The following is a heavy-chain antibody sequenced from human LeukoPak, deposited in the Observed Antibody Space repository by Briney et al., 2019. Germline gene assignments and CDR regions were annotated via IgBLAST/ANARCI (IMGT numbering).Heavy chain of an antibody. CDR2: ISSTSAI. Sequence: PGGSLRLSCAASGFTFANYALNWFRHTPGKGLEWLSYISSTSAIYYADSVKGRFTISRDNAKKSLYLQMNSLRAEDTAVYYCARDDKWAFDYWGQGTLVTV. CDR1: GFTFANYA. V-gene: IGHV3-69-1*02. D-gene: IGHD1-26*01. CDR3: ARDDKWAFDY. J-gene: IGHJ4*02.